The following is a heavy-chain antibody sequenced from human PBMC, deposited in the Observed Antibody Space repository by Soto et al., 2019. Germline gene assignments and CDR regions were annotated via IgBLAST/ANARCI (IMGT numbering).Heavy chain of an antibody. CDR1: GITFNYYT. CDR3: AREGVHNYTEYYFDY. V-gene: IGHV3-21*06. J-gene: IGHJ4*02. CDR2: ISAVSDYI. D-gene: IGHD3-10*01. Sequence: EVQLVESGGGLVNPGGSLRLSCAASGITFNYYTVHWVRRAPGKGLEWVSSISAVSDYIRYADSVKGRFTISRDNAETSVYLQMKRLTAEDTAVYYCAREGVHNYTEYYFDYWGQGTLVTVSS.